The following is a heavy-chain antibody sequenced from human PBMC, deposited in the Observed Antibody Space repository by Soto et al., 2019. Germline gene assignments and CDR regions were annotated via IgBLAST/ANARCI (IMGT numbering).Heavy chain of an antibody. J-gene: IGHJ6*02. CDR1: GFTFSSYG. CDR2: IWYDGSNK. V-gene: IGHV3-33*01. CDR3: ARDHRIDYYFDF. D-gene: IGHD2-21*01. Sequence: GGSLRLSCAASGFTFSSYGMHWVRQAPGKGLEWVAVIWYDGSNKYYADSVKGRFTISRDNSKNTLYLQMNSLRAEDTAVYYFARDHRIDYYFDFWGQGTTVTVSS.